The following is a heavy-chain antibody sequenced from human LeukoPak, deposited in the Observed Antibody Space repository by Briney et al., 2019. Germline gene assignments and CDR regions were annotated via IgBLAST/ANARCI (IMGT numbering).Heavy chain of an antibody. V-gene: IGHV3-48*01. CDR1: GFTFSSYS. CDR3: ARDYCSGGSCYGNFDC. CDR2: ISSSSTI. Sequence: GGSLRLSCAASGFTFSSYSMNWVRQAPGKGLEWVSYISSSSTIYYADSVKGRFTISRDNAKNSLYLQMNSLRAEDTAVYYCARDYCSGGSCYGNFDCWGQGTLVTVSS. J-gene: IGHJ4*02. D-gene: IGHD2-15*01.